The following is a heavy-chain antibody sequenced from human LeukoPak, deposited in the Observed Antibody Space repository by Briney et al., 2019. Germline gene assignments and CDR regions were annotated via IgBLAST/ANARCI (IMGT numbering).Heavy chain of an antibody. CDR1: GGSISSSSYY. Sequence: SEILSLTCTVSGGSISSSSYYWGWIRQPPGKGLEWIGSIYYSGSTYYNPSLKSRVTISVDTSKNQFSLKLSSVTAADTAVYYCARGTVTIVGNFDYWGQGTLVTVSS. D-gene: IGHD4-11*01. V-gene: IGHV4-39*07. J-gene: IGHJ4*02. CDR2: IYYSGST. CDR3: ARGTVTIVGNFDY.